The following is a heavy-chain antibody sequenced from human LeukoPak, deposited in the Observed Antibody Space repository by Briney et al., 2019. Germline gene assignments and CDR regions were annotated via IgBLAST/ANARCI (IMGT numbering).Heavy chain of an antibody. J-gene: IGHJ3*02. V-gene: IGHV4-59*08. CDR3: ARHDDSTGSNAFDI. Sequence: SETLSLTCTVSGGSIGSYFWSWIRQPPGKGLEWIGYIYYTGSTNYNPSLKSRVTISVDTSKNQFSLKLNSVPAADTAVYYCARHDDSTGSNAFDIWGQGTMVTVS. CDR2: IYYTGST. D-gene: IGHD3-22*01. CDR1: GGSIGSYF.